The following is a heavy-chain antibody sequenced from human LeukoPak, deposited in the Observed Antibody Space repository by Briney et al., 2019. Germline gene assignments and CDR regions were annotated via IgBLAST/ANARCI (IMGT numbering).Heavy chain of an antibody. Sequence: ASVKVSCKASGGTFSSYAINWVRQAPGQGLEWMGGIIPIFGTANYAQKFQGRVTITADESTSTAYMELSSLRSEDMAVYYCARAVYSGGPFDYWGQGTLVTVSS. CDR3: ARAVYSGGPFDY. J-gene: IGHJ4*02. CDR2: IIPIFGTA. CDR1: GGTFSSYA. V-gene: IGHV1-69*13. D-gene: IGHD2-15*01.